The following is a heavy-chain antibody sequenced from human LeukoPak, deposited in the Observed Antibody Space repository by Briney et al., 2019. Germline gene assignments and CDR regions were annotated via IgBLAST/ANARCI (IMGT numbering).Heavy chain of an antibody. Sequence: ASVKVSCQASGYTFTGYYMHWVRQAPGQGLEWMGGINLNSGGTNYAQNFQGRVTMTRGTSISTAYMELSRLRSDDTAVYYCARWDGYNDGVDYWGQGTLVTVSS. CDR1: GYTFTGYY. CDR3: ARWDGYNDGVDY. J-gene: IGHJ4*02. CDR2: INLNSGGT. D-gene: IGHD5-24*01. V-gene: IGHV1-2*02.